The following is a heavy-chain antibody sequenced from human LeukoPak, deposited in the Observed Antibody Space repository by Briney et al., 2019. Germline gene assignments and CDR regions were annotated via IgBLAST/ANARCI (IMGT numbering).Heavy chain of an antibody. V-gene: IGHV4-38-2*02. Sequence: SETLSLTCTVSGYSISSGSYWGWIRQPPGKGLEWISNIYHSGSTYYNPSLKSRVAISVDTSKNQFSLKLSSVTAADTAVHYCVRVHVNSGYYFGDAFDIWGQGTMVTVSS. J-gene: IGHJ3*02. CDR3: VRVHVNSGYYFGDAFDI. CDR1: GYSISSGSY. D-gene: IGHD3-22*01. CDR2: IYHSGST.